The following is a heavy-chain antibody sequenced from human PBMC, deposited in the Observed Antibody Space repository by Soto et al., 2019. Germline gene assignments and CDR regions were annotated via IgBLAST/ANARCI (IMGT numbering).Heavy chain of an antibody. D-gene: IGHD1-26*01. CDR1: VFPFGANA. Sequence: EVQVLESGGGLVQPGGSLRLSCVVSVFPFGANAMSWVRQAPGKGLEWVSGLSKTGRRTSYADSVKGRFNISRDNSENTVYLQMNSLRVEDTAVYYCATEMGATQGPFDNWGQGTLVTVSS. CDR3: ATEMGATQGPFDN. CDR2: LSKTGRRT. J-gene: IGHJ4*02. V-gene: IGHV3-23*01.